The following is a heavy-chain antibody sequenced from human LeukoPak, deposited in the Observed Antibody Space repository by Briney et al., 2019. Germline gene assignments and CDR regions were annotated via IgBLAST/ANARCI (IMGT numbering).Heavy chain of an antibody. CDR1: GFTVSSYY. V-gene: IGHV3-53*01. CDR3: ARGGVGAKGEDY. D-gene: IGHD1-26*01. Sequence: GGSLRLSCAASGFTVSSYYMSWVRQAPGKGLEWVSVIYSGGSTYYADSVKGRFTISRDNSKNTLYLQMNSLRAEDTAVYYCARGGVGAKGEDYWGQGTLVTVSS. CDR2: IYSGGST. J-gene: IGHJ4*02.